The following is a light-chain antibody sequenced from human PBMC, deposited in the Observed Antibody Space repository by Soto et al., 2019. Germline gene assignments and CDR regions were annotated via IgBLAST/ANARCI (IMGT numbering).Light chain of an antibody. CDR1: QSVSSSY. J-gene: IGKJ1*01. CDR3: QQYGSSGT. Sequence: EIVLTQSPGTLSLSPGERATLSCRASQSVSSSYLAWYQQKPGQTPRLVIYGASNRATGVPARFSGSGSGTDFTLTISRLEPEDFAVYYCQQYGSSGTFGQGTKVDIK. CDR2: GAS. V-gene: IGKV3-20*01.